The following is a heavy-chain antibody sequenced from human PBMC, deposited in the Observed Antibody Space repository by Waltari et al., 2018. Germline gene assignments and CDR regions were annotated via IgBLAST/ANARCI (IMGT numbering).Heavy chain of an antibody. V-gene: IGHV4-34*01. CDR2: ISPSGVT. Sequence: QVQLHQWGAGLLKPSETLSLTCAVSGGPFTDYSWSWIRQPPGKGLEWIGEISPSGVTHYNPSLRSRVTMSVDTIKKQFSLMLTSVTAADTAVYFCARTWGNSPPLGWFDPWGRGTRVTISS. D-gene: IGHD7-27*01. J-gene: IGHJ5*01. CDR3: ARTWGNSPPLGWFDP. CDR1: GGPFTDYS.